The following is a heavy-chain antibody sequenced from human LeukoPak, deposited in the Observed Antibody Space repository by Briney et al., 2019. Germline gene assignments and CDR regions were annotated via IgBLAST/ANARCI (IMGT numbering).Heavy chain of an antibody. CDR3: ARDRGTTSVDY. V-gene: IGHV3-33*01. Sequence: GGSLRLSCAASGFTFSSYGMHWVRHAPGKGLEWMAVIWYDGSNKVYADSVKGRFTISRDNSKNTLYLQMNSLRAEDTAVYYCARDRGTTSVDYWGQGTLVTVSS. CDR2: IWYDGSNK. J-gene: IGHJ4*02. D-gene: IGHD2-2*01. CDR1: GFTFSSYG.